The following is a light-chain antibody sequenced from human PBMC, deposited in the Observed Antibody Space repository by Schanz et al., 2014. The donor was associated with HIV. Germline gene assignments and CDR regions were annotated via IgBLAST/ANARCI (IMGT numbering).Light chain of an antibody. V-gene: IGKV3-15*01. CDR3: QQYNNWPPWT. Sequence: EIVLTQSPGTLSLSPGERGTLSCRASQSVKSNFIGWYQQKPGQAPRLLIYGASTRATGIPARFSGSGSGTEFTLTISSLQSEDFAVYYCQQYNNWPPWTFGQGTKVEIK. CDR1: QSVKSN. CDR2: GAS. J-gene: IGKJ1*01.